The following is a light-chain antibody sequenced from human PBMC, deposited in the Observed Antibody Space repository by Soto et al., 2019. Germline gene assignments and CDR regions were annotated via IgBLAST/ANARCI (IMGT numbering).Light chain of an antibody. Sequence: DIQMTQSPATLSASVGARVTITCRASQSISDRLAWYQQRPGKAPKVLIYRASSLESGVPSRFSGSGFGTEFTVTISTLQPDDFASYYCHQYNNYPGTFGQGTKVDIK. V-gene: IGKV1-5*03. CDR1: QSISDR. CDR3: HQYNNYPGT. J-gene: IGKJ2*02. CDR2: RAS.